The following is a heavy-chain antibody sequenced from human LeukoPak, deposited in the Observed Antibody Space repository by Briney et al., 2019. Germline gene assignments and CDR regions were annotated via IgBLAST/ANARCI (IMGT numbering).Heavy chain of an antibody. V-gene: IGHV4-30-2*01. CDR1: GGSISSSSYY. Sequence: SETLSLTCTVSGGSISSSSYYWSWIRQPPGKGLEWIGYIYHSGSTYYNPSLKSRVTISVDRSKNQFSLKLSSVTAADTAVYYCASAGGTITFGGDAFDIWGQGTMVTVSS. D-gene: IGHD3-16*01. CDR2: IYHSGST. J-gene: IGHJ3*02. CDR3: ASAGGTITFGGDAFDI.